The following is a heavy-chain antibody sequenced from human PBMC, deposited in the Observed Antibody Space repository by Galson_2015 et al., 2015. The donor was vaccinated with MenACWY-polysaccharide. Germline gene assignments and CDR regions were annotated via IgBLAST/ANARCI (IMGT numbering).Heavy chain of an antibody. J-gene: IGHJ5*02. D-gene: IGHD3-22*01. V-gene: IGHV4-59*01. CDR3: ARIWGMNKGNYYNYGWFDP. CDR2: IHYRGST. Sequence: SETLSLTCPVSGGSMSTSHWSWIRQSPGEGLEWIGWIHYRGSTKYSPSLKSRVTISVDTSENQFSLKLSSVTTADTAVYYCARIWGMNKGNYYNYGWFDPWGQGTLVTVSS. CDR1: GGSMSTSH.